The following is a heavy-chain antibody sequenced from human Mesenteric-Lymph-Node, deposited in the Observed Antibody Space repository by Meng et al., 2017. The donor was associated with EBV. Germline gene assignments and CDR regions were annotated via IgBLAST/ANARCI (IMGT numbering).Heavy chain of an antibody. D-gene: IGHD3-16*01. CDR2: IYSTGST. V-gene: IGHV4-59*01. J-gene: IGHJ5*02. CDR1: GGSISNYY. Sequence: QVQLQESGPGWVKPSETLSLTCTVSGGSISNYYWSWIRQSPGKGLEWIGYIYSTGSTIYNPSLKSRVTISIDTSKNQFSLKLTSVTAADTAVYFCARSGGAIWFDPWGQGTLVTVSS. CDR3: ARSGGAIWFDP.